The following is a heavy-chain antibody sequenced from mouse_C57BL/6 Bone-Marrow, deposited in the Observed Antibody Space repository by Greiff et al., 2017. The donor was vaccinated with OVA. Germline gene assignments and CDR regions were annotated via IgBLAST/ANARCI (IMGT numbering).Heavy chain of an antibody. CDR2: SRNKANDYTT. V-gene: IGHV7-1*01. Sequence: DVKLVESGGGLVQSGRSLRLSCATSGFTFSDFYMEWVRQAPGKGLEWIAASRNKANDYTTEYSASVKGRFIVSRDTSQSILYLQMNALRAEDTAIYYCARGDSHWYFDVWGTGTTVTVSS. D-gene: IGHD6-1*01. CDR1: GFTFSDFY. J-gene: IGHJ1*03. CDR3: ARGDSHWYFDV.